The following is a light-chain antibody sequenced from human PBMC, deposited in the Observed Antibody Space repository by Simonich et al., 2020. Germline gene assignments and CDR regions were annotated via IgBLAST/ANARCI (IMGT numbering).Light chain of an antibody. CDR1: SSDGGGYNL. J-gene: IGLJ2*01. V-gene: IGLV2-14*03. Sequence: QSALTQPATVSGSPGQSITISCTGTSSDGGGYNLVSWYQQHPGKAPNLMIYDVSMRPSVCSNRFTGSKSGNTASLTISGLQAEDEADYYCSSYTSSSLVVFGGGTKLTVL. CDR3: SSYTSSSLVV. CDR2: DVS.